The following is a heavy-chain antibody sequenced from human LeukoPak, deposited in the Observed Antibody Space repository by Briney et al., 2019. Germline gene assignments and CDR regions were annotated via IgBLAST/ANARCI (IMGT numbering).Heavy chain of an antibody. D-gene: IGHD3-10*01. CDR1: GFIFSNYG. J-gene: IGHJ4*02. Sequence: GGSLRLSCAASGFIFSNYGMSWVRQAPGKGLEWVSAMSGSGSRTYYADSVKGRFTISRDNSKNTLYLQMNSLRAEDTAIYYCAKAPYGSGTYRSYYFDYWGQGTLVTVSS. CDR2: MSGSGSRT. V-gene: IGHV3-23*01. CDR3: AKAPYGSGTYRSYYFDY.